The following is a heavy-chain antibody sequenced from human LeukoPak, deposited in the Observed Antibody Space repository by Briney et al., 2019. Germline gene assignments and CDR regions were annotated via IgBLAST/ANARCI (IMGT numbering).Heavy chain of an antibody. CDR2: ITSYNGDT. CDR1: GYIFTSYG. CDR3: ARRTVTAPSGWWFDP. V-gene: IGHV1-18*04. Sequence: ASVKVSCKASGYIFTSYGISWVRQAPGQGLEWMGWITSYNGDTNYAQKFQGRVTMTTETFTSTAYMELRSLRSDDTAVYYCARRTVTAPSGWWFDPWGQGTLVTVSS. J-gene: IGHJ5*02. D-gene: IGHD2-21*02.